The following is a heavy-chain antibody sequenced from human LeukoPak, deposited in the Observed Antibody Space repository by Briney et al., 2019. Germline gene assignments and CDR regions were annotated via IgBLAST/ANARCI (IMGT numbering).Heavy chain of an antibody. CDR3: ARVDEDGFDY. CDR2: INTYNGNT. V-gene: IGHV1-18*01. CDR1: GYTFSSYG. Sequence: ASVKVSCKGSGYTFSSYGISWVRQAPGQGLEWMGWINTYNGNTNYAQKLQGRVTMTTDTSTSTAYMELRSLRSDDTAVYYCARVDEDGFDYWGQGTLVTVSS. J-gene: IGHJ4*02.